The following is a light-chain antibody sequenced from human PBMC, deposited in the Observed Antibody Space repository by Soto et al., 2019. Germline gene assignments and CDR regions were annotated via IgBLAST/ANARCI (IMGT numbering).Light chain of an antibody. Sequence: EIVLTQSPATPSLSPGERATLSCRACQSVSSYLAWYQQKPGQAPRLLIYDASNRATGIPARFSGSGSGTDFTPTISSLEPEDFAVYYCQQRSNWPPAITFGQGTRLEIK. V-gene: IGKV3-11*01. CDR3: QQRSNWPPAIT. J-gene: IGKJ5*01. CDR2: DAS. CDR1: QSVSSY.